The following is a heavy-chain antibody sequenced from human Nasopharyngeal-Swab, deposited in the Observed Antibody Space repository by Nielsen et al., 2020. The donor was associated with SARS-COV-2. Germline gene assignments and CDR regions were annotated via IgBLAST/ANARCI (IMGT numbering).Heavy chain of an antibody. J-gene: IGHJ4*02. CDR3: ARGPTQQLVRDY. CDR2: IYHSGST. Sequence: WIRQPPGKGLERIGEIYHSGSTNYNPSLKSRVTISVDTSKNQFSLKLSSVTAADTAVYYCARGPTQQLVRDYWGQGTLVTVSS. V-gene: IGHV4-34*01. D-gene: IGHD6-13*01.